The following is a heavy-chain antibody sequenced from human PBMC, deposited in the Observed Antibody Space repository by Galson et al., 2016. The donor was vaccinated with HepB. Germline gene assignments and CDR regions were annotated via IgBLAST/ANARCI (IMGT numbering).Heavy chain of an antibody. CDR2: ISWDDDK. Sequence: PALVKPTQTLTLTCTFSGFSLTTSGVGVGWVRQPPRKALEWLALISWDDDKRYGPSLNSRLTITKDASKNQVVLTVTNMDPVDTATYYCAHSPKAQYSRSLYQGYFDYWGQGILVTVSS. D-gene: IGHD5-18*01. V-gene: IGHV2-5*05. J-gene: IGHJ4*02. CDR1: GFSLTTSGVG. CDR3: AHSPKAQYSRSLYQGYFDY.